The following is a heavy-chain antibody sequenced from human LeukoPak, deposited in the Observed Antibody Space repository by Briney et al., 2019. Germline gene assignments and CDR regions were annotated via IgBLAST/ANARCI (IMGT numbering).Heavy chain of an antibody. V-gene: IGHV3-23*01. J-gene: IGHJ4*02. CDR2: ISGSGGST. D-gene: IGHD2-2*02. CDR3: ATTPGYCSSTSCSTGYYFDY. Sequence: GGSLRLSCAASGFTFSSYAMSWVRQAPGKGLEWVSAISGSGGSTYYADSVKGRFTISRDSSKNTLYLQMNSLRAEDTAVYYCATTPGYCSSTSCSTGYYFDYWGQGTLVTVSS. CDR1: GFTFSSYA.